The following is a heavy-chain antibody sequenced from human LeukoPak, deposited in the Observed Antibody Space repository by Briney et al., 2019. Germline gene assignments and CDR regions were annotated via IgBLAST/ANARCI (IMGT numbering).Heavy chain of an antibody. CDR1: GGTFSSYA. CDR3: AGDQTPCYDRTGFDY. CDR2: IIPILGIA. D-gene: IGHD2-2*01. Sequence: SVKVSCKASGGTFSSYAISWVRQAPGQGLEWMGRIIPILGIANYAQKFQGRVTIIADKSTSTAYMELSSLRSEDTAVYYFAGDQTPCYDRTGFDYWGQGTLVTVSS. V-gene: IGHV1-69*04. J-gene: IGHJ4*02.